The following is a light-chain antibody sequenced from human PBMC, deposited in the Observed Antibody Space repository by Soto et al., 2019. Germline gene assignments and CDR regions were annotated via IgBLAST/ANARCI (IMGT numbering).Light chain of an antibody. CDR2: DAS. J-gene: IGKJ5*01. V-gene: IGKV1-5*01. Sequence: IQISQSPSTLSASVGDRVTMTCRASQTISTWLAWYQHKPGKAPNLLIYDASTLMSGVPSRFSGSGSGTEFTLTISSLQPGDFATYYCQQSETYPLTFGQGTRLEIK. CDR1: QTISTW. CDR3: QQSETYPLT.